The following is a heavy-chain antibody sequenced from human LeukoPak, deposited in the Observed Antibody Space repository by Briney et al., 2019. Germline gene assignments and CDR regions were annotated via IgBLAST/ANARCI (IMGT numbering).Heavy chain of an antibody. D-gene: IGHD2/OR15-2a*01. CDR1: GFTFTDHY. Sequence: ASMKVSCKSSGFTFTDHYIHWVRQGPGQGLEWVGYIGPHSTFTSSPQEFQGRVTMTRDASMSTAYMELTRLTSDDTAVYYCVREGEGPLSKDFDYWGQETLVTVSS. V-gene: IGHV1-2*02. CDR2: IGPHSTFT. J-gene: IGHJ4*02. CDR3: VREGEGPLSKDFDY.